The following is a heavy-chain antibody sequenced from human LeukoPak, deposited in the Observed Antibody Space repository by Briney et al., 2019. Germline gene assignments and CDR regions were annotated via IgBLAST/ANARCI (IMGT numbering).Heavy chain of an antibody. CDR3: ARRPNINWGDDD. CDR1: GGSISSYY. V-gene: IGHV4-59*08. J-gene: IGHJ4*02. Sequence: SETLSLTCTVSGGSISSYYWNWIRQPPGKGLEWIAYISYSGSTTYNPSLKSRVTMSVDTSKNQFSLKLTSVTAADTAVYYCARRPNINWGDDDGGQGSLVIVSS. CDR2: ISYSGST. D-gene: IGHD7-27*01.